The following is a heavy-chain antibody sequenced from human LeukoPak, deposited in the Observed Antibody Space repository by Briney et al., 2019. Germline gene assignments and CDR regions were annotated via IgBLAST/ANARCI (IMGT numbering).Heavy chain of an antibody. CDR2: ISSSSSYI. Sequence: GGSLRLSCAASGFTFSSYSMYWVRQAPGKGLESVSSISSSSSYIYYADSVKGRFTISRDNAKNSLYLQMNSLRAEDTAVYYCARDLAYCGGDCYSAREYYFDYWGQGTLVTVSS. D-gene: IGHD2-21*01. CDR3: ARDLAYCGGDCYSAREYYFDY. J-gene: IGHJ4*02. V-gene: IGHV3-21*01. CDR1: GFTFSSYS.